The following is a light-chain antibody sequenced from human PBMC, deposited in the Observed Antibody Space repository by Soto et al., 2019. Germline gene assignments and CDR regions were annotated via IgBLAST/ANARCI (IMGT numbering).Light chain of an antibody. J-gene: IGLJ1*01. CDR2: GNT. CDR3: QSYDSTLSARYV. CDR1: SSNIGAGYD. V-gene: IGLV1-40*01. Sequence: QSVLTQPPSVSGAPGQRVTISCTGSSSNIGAGYDVHWYQQRPGTVPKLLIFGNTNRPSGVPDRFSGSKSGTSASLAITGLQAEDEGDYYCQSYDSTLSARYVFGTGTKLTVL.